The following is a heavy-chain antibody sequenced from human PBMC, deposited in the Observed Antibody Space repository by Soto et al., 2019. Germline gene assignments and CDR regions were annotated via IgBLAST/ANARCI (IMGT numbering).Heavy chain of an antibody. J-gene: IGHJ4*02. V-gene: IGHV4-30-4*01. CDR1: GASINSGDYY. CDR3: ARILMNSYRLDY. Sequence: PSETVSLTCTVSGASINSGDYYWSWIRQPPGKGLEWIGHIYYSGSTYYNPSLKSRAGISVDSSKSQVSLKLTSVTAADTAVYFCARILMNSYRLDYWGPGALVTVSS. D-gene: IGHD2-8*01. CDR2: IYYSGST.